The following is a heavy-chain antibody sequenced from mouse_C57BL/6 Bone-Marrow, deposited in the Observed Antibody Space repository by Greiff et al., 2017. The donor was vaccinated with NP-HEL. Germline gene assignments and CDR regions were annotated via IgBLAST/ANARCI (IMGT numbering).Heavy chain of an antibody. V-gene: IGHV1-76*01. CDR1: GYTFTDYY. CDR3: ARSWGSSHYFDY. Sequence: QVQLQQSGAELVRPGASVKLSCKASGYTFTDYYINWVKQRPGQGLEWIARIYPGSGNTYYNEKFKGKATLTAEKSSSTAYMQLSSLTSEDSAVYFCARSWGSSHYFDYWGQGTTLTVSS. J-gene: IGHJ2*01. CDR2: IYPGSGNT. D-gene: IGHD1-1*01.